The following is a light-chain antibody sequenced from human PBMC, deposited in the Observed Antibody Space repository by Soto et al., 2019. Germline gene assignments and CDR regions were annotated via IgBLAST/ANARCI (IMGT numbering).Light chain of an antibody. CDR1: SSDVGGYNY. V-gene: IGLV2-8*01. CDR3: SSYAGSNNLGV. J-gene: IGLJ1*01. Sequence: QSALTQPPSASGSPGQSVTISCTGTSSDVGGYNYVSWYQQHPGKAPKLMIYEVNKRPSGVPDRFSGPKSGNTASLTVSGLQAEDEADYYCSSYAGSNNLGVFGTGTKLTVL. CDR2: EVN.